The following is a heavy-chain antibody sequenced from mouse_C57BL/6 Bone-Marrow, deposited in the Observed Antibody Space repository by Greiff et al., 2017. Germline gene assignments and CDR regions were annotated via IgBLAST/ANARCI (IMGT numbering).Heavy chain of an antibody. CDR1: GYTFTSYW. D-gene: IGHD1-1*01. Sequence: VQLQQPGAELVKPGASVKLSCKASGYTFTSYWMQWVKQRPGQGLEWIGEIDPSDSYTNYNQKFKGKATLTVDTSSSTAYMQLSSLTSEDSAVYYCITTVVARFDYWGQGTTLTVSS. CDR2: IDPSDSYT. V-gene: IGHV1-50*01. J-gene: IGHJ2*01. CDR3: ITTVVARFDY.